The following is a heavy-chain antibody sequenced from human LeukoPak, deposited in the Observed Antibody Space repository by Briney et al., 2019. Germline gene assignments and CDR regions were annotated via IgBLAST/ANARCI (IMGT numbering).Heavy chain of an antibody. V-gene: IGHV4-34*01. CDR2: INHSGST. CDR3: ARSGTYQYSSTSDY. D-gene: IGHD2-2*01. J-gene: IGHJ4*02. CDR1: GGSFSGYY. Sequence: SETLSLTCAVYGGSFSGYYWSWIRQPPGKGLEWIGEINHSGSTNYNPSLGSRVTISLDTSKNQFSLKLTSVTAADTAVYYCARSGTYQYSSTSDYWGQGTLVSVSS.